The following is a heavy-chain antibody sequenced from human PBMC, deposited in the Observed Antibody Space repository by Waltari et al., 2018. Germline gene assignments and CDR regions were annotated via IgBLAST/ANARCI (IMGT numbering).Heavy chain of an antibody. Sequence: QLQLQESGPGLVKPSETLSLICTVSGVSFSSSSYYWGWIRQPPGKGLEWIGSIDYRGNTYDSPSLKGRVTISRDTSKNQFSLRLSSVTAADTAVYYCARVKPFDYWGQGTLVTVSS. CDR2: IDYRGNT. CDR3: ARVKPFDY. J-gene: IGHJ4*02. CDR1: GVSFSSSSYY. V-gene: IGHV4-39*07.